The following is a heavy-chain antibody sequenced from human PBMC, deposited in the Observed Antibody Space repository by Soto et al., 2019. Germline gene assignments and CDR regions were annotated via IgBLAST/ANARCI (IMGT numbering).Heavy chain of an antibody. CDR1: ESIFRGYG. J-gene: IGHJ6*02. CDR2: IRFDGSNI. D-gene: IGHD5-18*01. CDR3: ARAAGYSYGSYYYYYGMDV. Sequence: GGSLRLSCAAPESIFRGYGMHWVRQAPGKGLEWVAIIRFDGSNIKYADAVMGRFTISRDNSKNSFYLQMNNLRAEDTAVYYCARAAGYSYGSYYYYYGMDVWGQGTTVTVSS. V-gene: IGHV3-33*01.